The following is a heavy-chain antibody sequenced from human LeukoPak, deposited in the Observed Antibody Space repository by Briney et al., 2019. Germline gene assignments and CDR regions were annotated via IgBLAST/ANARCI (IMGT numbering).Heavy chain of an antibody. Sequence: GGSLRLSRAASGFTFSIYGMHWVRQAPGKEREWVADISYDGSDKNYADSVKGRFTISRDNAKNSLYLQMASLRAEDTAVYYCARDAEGYASTWYYDYWGQGTLVTVSS. CDR2: ISYDGSDK. J-gene: IGHJ4*02. V-gene: IGHV3-30*03. CDR1: GFTFSIYG. CDR3: ARDAEGYASTWYYDY. D-gene: IGHD6-13*01.